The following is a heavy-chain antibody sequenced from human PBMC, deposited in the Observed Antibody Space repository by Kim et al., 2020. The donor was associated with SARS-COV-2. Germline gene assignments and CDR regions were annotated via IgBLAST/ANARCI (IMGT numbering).Heavy chain of an antibody. D-gene: IGHD3-3*01. CDR2: IYPGDSDT. V-gene: IGHV5-51*01. J-gene: IGHJ3*02. CDR1: GYSFTSYW. Sequence: GESLKISCKGSGYSFTSYWIGWVRQMPGKGLEWMGIIYPGDSDTRYSPSFQGQVTISADKSISTAYLQWSSLKASDTAMYYCAGAGVLRFLEWSHDAFDIWGQGTMVTVSS. CDR3: AGAGVLRFLEWSHDAFDI.